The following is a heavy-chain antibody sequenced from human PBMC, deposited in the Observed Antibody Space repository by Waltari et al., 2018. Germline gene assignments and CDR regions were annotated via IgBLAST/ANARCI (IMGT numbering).Heavy chain of an antibody. CDR2: IYHSGST. D-gene: IGHD3-22*01. CDR3: ASAMIVVVTSDPDAFDI. CDR1: GYSISSGYY. J-gene: IGHJ3*02. V-gene: IGHV4-38-2*01. Sequence: QVQLQESGPGLVKPSETLSLTCAVSGYSISSGYYWGWIRQPPGKGLEWIGSIYHSGSTYYNPSLKSRVTISVDTSKNQFSLKLSSVTAADTAVYYCASAMIVVVTSDPDAFDIWGQGTMVPSLQ.